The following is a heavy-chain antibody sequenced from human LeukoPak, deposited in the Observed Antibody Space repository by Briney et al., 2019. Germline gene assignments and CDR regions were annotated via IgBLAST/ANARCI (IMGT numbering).Heavy chain of an antibody. CDR2: IYSSGFT. J-gene: IGHJ4*02. V-gene: IGHV3-53*01. CDR3: ARETFTVPFDY. Sequence: PGGSLRLSCVASGFTVSSDYRSWVRQAPGKGLEWVSVIYSSGFTNYADSVKGRSTISGDNSKNTVYLEMNSLRVEDTAVYYCARETFTVPFDYWGQGTLVTVSS. D-gene: IGHD3-16*01. CDR1: GFTVSSDY.